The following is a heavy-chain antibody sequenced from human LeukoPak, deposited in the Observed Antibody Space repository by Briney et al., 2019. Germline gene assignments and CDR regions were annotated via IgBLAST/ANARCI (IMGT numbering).Heavy chain of an antibody. V-gene: IGHV4-4*07. CDR2: IYTSGST. Sequence: SETLSLTCTISGGSLSSYYWSWIRQPAGKGLEWIGRIYTSGSTNYNPSLKSRATMSVDTSKNQLSLKLSSVTAADTAVYYCARDSRNDFWSGYPLGNWFDPWGQGTLVTVSS. D-gene: IGHD3-3*01. CDR3: ARDSRNDFWSGYPLGNWFDP. CDR1: GGSLSSYY. J-gene: IGHJ5*02.